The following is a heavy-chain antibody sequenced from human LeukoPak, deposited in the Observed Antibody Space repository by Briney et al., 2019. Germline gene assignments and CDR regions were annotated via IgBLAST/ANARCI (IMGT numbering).Heavy chain of an antibody. V-gene: IGHV3-21*01. J-gene: IGHJ5*02. CDR1: GFTFSSYS. CDR2: ISSSSSYI. CDR3: ARAFVCSSTSCYDWFDP. D-gene: IGHD2-2*01. Sequence: GGSLRLSCAASGFTFSSYSMNWVRQAPGKGLEWVSSISSSSSYIYYADSVKGRFTISRDNAKNSLYLQMNSLRAEDTAVYYCARAFVCSSTSCYDWFDPWGQGTLATVSS.